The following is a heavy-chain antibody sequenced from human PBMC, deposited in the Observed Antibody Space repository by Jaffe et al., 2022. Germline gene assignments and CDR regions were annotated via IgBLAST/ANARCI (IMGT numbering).Heavy chain of an antibody. V-gene: IGHV1-2*02. D-gene: IGHD3-10*01. J-gene: IGHJ5*02. CDR3: ARDSPAVRGVITRAGWFDP. Sequence: QVQLVQSGAEVKKPGASVKVSCKASGYTFTGYYMHWVRQAPGQGLEWMGWINPNSGGTNYAQKFQGRVTMTRDTSISTAYMELSRLRSDDTAVYYCARDSPAVRGVITRAGWFDPWGQGTLVTVSS. CDR2: INPNSGGT. CDR1: GYTFTGYY.